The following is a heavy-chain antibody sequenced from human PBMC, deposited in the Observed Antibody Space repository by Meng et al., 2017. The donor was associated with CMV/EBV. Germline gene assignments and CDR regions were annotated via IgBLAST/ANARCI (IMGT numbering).Heavy chain of an antibody. CDR1: GFTFSSYS. Sequence: GESLKISCAASGFTFSSYSMNWVRQAPGKGLEWVSSISSSSSYIYYADSVKGRFTISRDNAKKSLYLQMNSLRAEDTAVYYCARDLGPYNCNYVGVVQGAKDYWGQGTLVTVSS. J-gene: IGHJ4*02. CDR2: ISSSSSYI. D-gene: IGHD1-7*01. V-gene: IGHV3-21*01. CDR3: ARDLGPYNCNYVGVVQGAKDY.